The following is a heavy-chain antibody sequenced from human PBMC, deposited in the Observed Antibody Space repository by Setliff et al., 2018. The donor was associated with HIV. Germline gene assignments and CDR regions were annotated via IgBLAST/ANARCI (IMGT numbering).Heavy chain of an antibody. J-gene: IGHJ6*02. CDR2: IKSKADGGTT. Sequence: GGSLRLSCAASGFTFRRAWMSWVRQAPGRGLEWVGRIKSKADGGTTDFAAPVKGRFTISRDDSKNTRSLQMNSLKTEDTAVYYCTTGPIRDTYYYFDMDVWGQGTTVTVSS. CDR1: GFTFRRAW. V-gene: IGHV3-15*01. D-gene: IGHD2-2*02. CDR3: TTGPIRDTYYYFDMDV.